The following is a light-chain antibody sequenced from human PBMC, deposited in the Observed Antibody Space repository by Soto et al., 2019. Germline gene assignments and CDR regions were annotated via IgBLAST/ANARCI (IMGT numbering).Light chain of an antibody. CDR1: QSVSNY. J-gene: IGKJ4*01. Sequence: EIVLTQSPATLSLSPGEGATLSCRASQSVSNYLAWYQQRPGQAPRLLIYDASNRATGVPARFSGSGSGTDFTLTISSLEPEDFAIYYCQQRSSWPLTFGGGTKVDIK. CDR2: DAS. CDR3: QQRSSWPLT. V-gene: IGKV3-11*01.